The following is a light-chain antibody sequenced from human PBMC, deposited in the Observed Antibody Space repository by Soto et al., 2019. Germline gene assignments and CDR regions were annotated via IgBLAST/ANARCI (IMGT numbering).Light chain of an antibody. CDR3: SSYASSIFYV. Sequence: QSALTQPASVSGSPGQSITISCTGTSRDVGGYNYVSWYQQHPGKAPKLMIYDVSNRPSGVSNRFSGSKSGNTASLTISGLQAEDEADYYCSSYASSIFYVFGTGTQLTVL. CDR1: SRDVGGYNY. V-gene: IGLV2-14*01. J-gene: IGLJ1*01. CDR2: DVS.